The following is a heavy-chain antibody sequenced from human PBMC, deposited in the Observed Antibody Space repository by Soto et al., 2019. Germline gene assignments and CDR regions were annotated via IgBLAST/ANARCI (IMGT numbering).Heavy chain of an antibody. CDR3: AHRQNSALDY. J-gene: IGHJ4*02. CDR1: GISLSTSEVG. V-gene: IGHV2-5*02. D-gene: IGHD1-7*01. Sequence: QITLKESGPTLVKPTQTLTLTCTFSGISLSTSEVGVGWIRQPPGKPLQWLALVYWDDDKRYSPSLESRLTITKDTSKNQVVLTMTNMDPVDTATYYCAHRQNSALDYWGQGTLVTVSS. CDR2: VYWDDDK.